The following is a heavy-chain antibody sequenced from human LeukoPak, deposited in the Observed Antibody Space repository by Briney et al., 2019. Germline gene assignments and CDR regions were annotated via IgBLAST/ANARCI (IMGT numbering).Heavy chain of an antibody. CDR3: ARTGRDGYLLYYFDY. J-gene: IGHJ4*02. V-gene: IGHV3-30-3*01. CDR2: ISYDGSNK. D-gene: IGHD5-24*01. Sequence: GGSLRLSCAASGFTFNIYAIHWVRQAPGKGLEWVAVISYDGSNKYYADSVKGRFTISRDNSKNTLYLQMNSLRAEDTAVYYCARTGRDGYLLYYFDYWGQGTLVTVST. CDR1: GFTFNIYA.